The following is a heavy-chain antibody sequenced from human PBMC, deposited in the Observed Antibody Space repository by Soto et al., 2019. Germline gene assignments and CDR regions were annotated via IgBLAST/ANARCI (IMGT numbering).Heavy chain of an antibody. J-gene: IGHJ5*02. V-gene: IGHV3-30*18. Sequence: GGSLRLSCAASGFTFSSYGMHWVRQAPGKGLEWVAVISYDGSNKYYADSVKGRFTISRDNSKNTPYLQMNSLRAEDTAVYYCAKETGVRTFNWFDPWGQGTLVTVSS. CDR2: ISYDGSNK. CDR3: AKETGVRTFNWFDP. CDR1: GFTFSSYG. D-gene: IGHD3-10*01.